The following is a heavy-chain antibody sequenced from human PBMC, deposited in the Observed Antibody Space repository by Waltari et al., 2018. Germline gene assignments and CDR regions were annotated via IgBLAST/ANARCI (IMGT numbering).Heavy chain of an antibody. CDR3: ATDRDGQLSLFYYYSGMDV. J-gene: IGHJ6*02. D-gene: IGHD1-1*01. CDR1: GGTFNRFG. CDR2: MLPVVNTT. V-gene: IGHV1-69*04. Sequence: QVQVVQSGAEVKRPGSSVKVSCKASGGTFNRFGFSWVRQSHGQGLEWMGRMLPVVNTTNYAQEFQGDVTIRASRSTSTVYREVDRRGSEDTAIYYCATDRDGQLSLFYYYSGMDVWGQGTTVTVSS.